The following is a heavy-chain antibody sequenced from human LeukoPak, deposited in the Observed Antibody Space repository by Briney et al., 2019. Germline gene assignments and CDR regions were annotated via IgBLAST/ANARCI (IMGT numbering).Heavy chain of an antibody. V-gene: IGHV4-59*01. CDR3: AREAYYYDSSGYSLPRGFDP. Sequence: SETLSLTCTVSGGSISSYYWSRIRQPPGKGLEWIGYIYYSGSTNYNPSLKSRVTISVDTSKNQFSLKLSSVTAADTAVYYCAREAYYYDSSGYSLPRGFDPWGQGTLVTVSS. J-gene: IGHJ5*02. CDR2: IYYSGST. D-gene: IGHD3-22*01. CDR1: GGSISSYY.